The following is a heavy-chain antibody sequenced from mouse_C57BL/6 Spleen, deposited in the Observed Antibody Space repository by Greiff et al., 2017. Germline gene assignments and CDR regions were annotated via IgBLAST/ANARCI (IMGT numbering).Heavy chain of an antibody. CDR1: GYAFSSYW. Sequence: VQLQQSGAELVKPGASVKISCTASGYAFSSYWMNWVKQRPGQGLEWIGQIYPGDGDTNYNGKFKGKATLTADKSSSTAYMQLRSLTSEDSAVYFCARSRVLLWYFDVWGTGTTVTVSS. CDR3: ARSRVLLWYFDV. CDR2: IYPGDGDT. J-gene: IGHJ1*03. V-gene: IGHV1-80*01. D-gene: IGHD1-1*01.